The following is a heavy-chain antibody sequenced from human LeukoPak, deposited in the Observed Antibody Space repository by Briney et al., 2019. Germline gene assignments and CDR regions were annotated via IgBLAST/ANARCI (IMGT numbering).Heavy chain of an antibody. J-gene: IGHJ5*02. CDR2: IYYSGST. V-gene: IGHV4-61*01. D-gene: IGHD3-22*01. CDR1: GGSVSSGNYY. Sequence: PSETLSLTCTVSGGSVSSGNYYWSWIRQPPGKGLEWIGYIYYSGSTNYNPSLKSRVTISVDTSKNQFSLKLSSVTAADTAVYYCARENYYYDSSGYYFEGEWFDPWGQGTLVTVSS. CDR3: ARENYYYDSSGYYFEGEWFDP.